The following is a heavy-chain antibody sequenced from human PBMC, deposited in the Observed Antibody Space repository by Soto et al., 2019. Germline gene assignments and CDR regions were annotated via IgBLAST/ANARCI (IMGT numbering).Heavy chain of an antibody. CDR2: VSYDEVNK. V-gene: IGHV3-30*18. CDR3: AKVMTEYSGVAIDR. Sequence: QVHLLESGGGVVQPGRSLRLSCVGSGFTFSNFGIHWVRQAPGKGLEWLAVVSYDEVNKFYADSVRGRFTISRDNSKDTVYLQINSLRRDDTAMYFCAKVMTEYSGVAIDRWGQGTLVTVSS. J-gene: IGHJ5*02. CDR1: GFTFSNFG. D-gene: IGHD6-19*01.